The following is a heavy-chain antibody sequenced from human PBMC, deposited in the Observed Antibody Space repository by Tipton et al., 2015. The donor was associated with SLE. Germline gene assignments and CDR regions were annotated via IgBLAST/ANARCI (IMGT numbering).Heavy chain of an antibody. V-gene: IGHV4-61*09. CDR2: IYTSGTT. D-gene: IGHD3-3*01. CDR3: ARHARNGFNFDI. J-gene: IGHJ3*02. Sequence: TLSLTCTVSGGSISSGYYFWSWIRQPAGKGLEWIGHIYTSGTTNYIPSLKSRVTMSVDMSKNQFSLRLTSVTAADTAVYYCARHARNGFNFDIWGQGTMVTVSS. CDR1: GGSISSGYYF.